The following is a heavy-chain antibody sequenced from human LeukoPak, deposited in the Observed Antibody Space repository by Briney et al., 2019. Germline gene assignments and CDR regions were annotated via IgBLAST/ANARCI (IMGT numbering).Heavy chain of an antibody. CDR3: SGSYLYYYYYYMHV. J-gene: IGHJ6*03. V-gene: IGHV4-59*01. D-gene: IGHD1-26*01. CDR1: GGSISSYQ. Sequence: SETLSLTCTVSGGSISSYQWSWIRQPPGKGLEWIGNIYYSGSANYNPSLKSRVTISVDTSKNQFSLKLSSVTAADTAVYYCSGSYLYYYYYYMHVWGKGTTVTISS. CDR2: IYYSGSA.